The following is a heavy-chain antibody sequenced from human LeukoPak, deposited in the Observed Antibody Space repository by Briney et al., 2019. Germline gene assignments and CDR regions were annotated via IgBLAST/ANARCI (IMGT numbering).Heavy chain of an antibody. V-gene: IGHV1-18*01. D-gene: IGHD2-15*01. J-gene: IGHJ4*02. CDR1: GYTFTSYA. CDR2: ISAYNGNT. Sequence: ASVKVSCKASGYTFTSYAMHWVRQAPGQRLEWMGWISAYNGNTNYAQKLQGRVTMTTDTSTSTAYMELRSLRSDDTAVYYCARTCSGGSCYSGYFDYWGQGTLVTVSS. CDR3: ARTCSGGSCYSGYFDY.